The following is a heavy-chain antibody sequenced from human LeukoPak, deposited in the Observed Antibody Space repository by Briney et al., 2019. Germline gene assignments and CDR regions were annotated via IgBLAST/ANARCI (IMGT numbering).Heavy chain of an antibody. CDR1: GFTFSSYA. J-gene: IGHJ4*02. D-gene: IGHD3-22*01. CDR3: AKGSITMIRGY. Sequence: GGSLRLSCAASGFTFSSYAMSWVRQAPGKGLEWVSAVSGSGGSTYYADSVKGRFTISRDNSKNTLYLQMNSLRAEDTAVYDCAKGSITMIRGYWGQGTLVTVSS. V-gene: IGHV3-23*01. CDR2: VSGSGGST.